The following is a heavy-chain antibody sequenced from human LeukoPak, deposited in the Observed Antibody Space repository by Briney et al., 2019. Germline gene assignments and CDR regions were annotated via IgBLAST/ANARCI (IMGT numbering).Heavy chain of an antibody. J-gene: IGHJ4*02. CDR3: ARSGYSSGWSFDY. CDR1: GGSISSGSYY. CDR2: IYTSGST. D-gene: IGHD6-19*01. Sequence: PSETLSLTCTVSGGSISSGSYYWSWIRQPAGKGLEWIGRIYTSGSTNYNLSLKSRVTISIDTSKNQFSLKLTSVTAADTAVYYCARSGYSSGWSFDYWGQGTLVTVSS. V-gene: IGHV4-61*02.